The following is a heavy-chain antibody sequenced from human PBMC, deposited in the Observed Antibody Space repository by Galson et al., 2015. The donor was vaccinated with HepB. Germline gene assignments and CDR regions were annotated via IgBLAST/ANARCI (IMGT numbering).Heavy chain of an antibody. D-gene: IGHD5-24*01. CDR2: INTYNGNT. V-gene: IGHV1-18*01. CDR1: GYSFSRYG. Sequence: SVKVSCKASGYSFSRYGMSWVRQAPGQGLEWMGWINTYNGNTNYAQRVQGRVTMTTDTSTRTVYMELRSLRSDDTAVYYCARWGMATIGGPTFDSWGQGTLVTVSS. CDR3: ARWGMATIGGPTFDS. J-gene: IGHJ4*02.